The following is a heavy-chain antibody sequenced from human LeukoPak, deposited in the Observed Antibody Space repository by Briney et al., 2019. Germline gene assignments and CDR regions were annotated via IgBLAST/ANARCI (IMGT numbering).Heavy chain of an antibody. CDR2: IYTSGST. CDR3: ARETAVAGYYFDY. D-gene: IGHD6-19*01. V-gene: IGHV4-59*01. J-gene: IGHJ4*02. Sequence: SETLSLACTVSGGSISSYHWSWIRQPPGKGLEWIGYIYTSGSTNYNPSLKSRVTISVDTSKNQFSLKLSSVTAADTAVYYCARETAVAGYYFDYWGQGTLVTVSS. CDR1: GGSISSYH.